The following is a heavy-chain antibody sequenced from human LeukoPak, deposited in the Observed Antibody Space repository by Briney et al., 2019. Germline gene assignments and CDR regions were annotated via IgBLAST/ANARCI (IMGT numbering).Heavy chain of an antibody. J-gene: IGHJ6*03. Sequence: PSETLSLTCAVYGGSFSGYYWSCIRQPPGKGLEWIGEINHSGSTNYNPSLKSRVTISVDTSKNQFSLKLSSVTAADTAVYYCARQLGSIVVGPAAQAHYYYMDVWGKGTTVTVSS. CDR2: INHSGST. D-gene: IGHD2-2*01. CDR3: ARQLGSIVVGPAAQAHYYYMDV. CDR1: GGSFSGYY. V-gene: IGHV4-34*01.